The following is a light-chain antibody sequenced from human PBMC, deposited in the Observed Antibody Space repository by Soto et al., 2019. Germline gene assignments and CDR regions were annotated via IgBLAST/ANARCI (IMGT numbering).Light chain of an antibody. V-gene: IGKV1-39*01. CDR3: QQSYSTPTIT. CDR1: QSISSY. Sequence: DIQMTQSPSSLSASVGDRVTITCRASQSISSYLNWYQQRRGKAPKLXXYAASGLQSGVPSRFSGSGSGTDLTLTISSLQPEDFATYDCQQSYSTPTITFGQGTRLEIK. J-gene: IGKJ5*01. CDR2: AAS.